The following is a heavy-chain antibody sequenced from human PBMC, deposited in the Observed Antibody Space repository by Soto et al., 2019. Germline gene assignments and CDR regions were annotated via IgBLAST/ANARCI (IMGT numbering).Heavy chain of an antibody. V-gene: IGHV4-34*01. J-gene: IGHJ5*02. CDR2: INHSGST. CDR3: ARGRGNWFDH. CDR1: GGSFSGYY. Sequence: XETLSLTCAVDGGSFSGYYWSWIRQPPGKGLDWIGEINHSGSTNYNPSLKSRVTISVDTSKNQFSLKLSSVTAADTAVYYCARGRGNWFDHWGQGSLVTVSS.